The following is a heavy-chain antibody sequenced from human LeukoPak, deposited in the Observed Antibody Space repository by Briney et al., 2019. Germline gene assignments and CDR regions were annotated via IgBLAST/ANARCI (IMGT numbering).Heavy chain of an antibody. CDR2: ISYDGSNK. Sequence: GGSLRLSCAASGFTFSSYAMSWVRQAPGKGLEWVAVISYDGSNKYYADSVKGRFTISRDNSKNTLYLQMNSLRAEDTAMYYCARDRGYSSSWDAFDIWGQGTMVTVSS. D-gene: IGHD6-13*01. V-gene: IGHV3-30*04. J-gene: IGHJ3*02. CDR3: ARDRGYSSSWDAFDI. CDR1: GFTFSSYA.